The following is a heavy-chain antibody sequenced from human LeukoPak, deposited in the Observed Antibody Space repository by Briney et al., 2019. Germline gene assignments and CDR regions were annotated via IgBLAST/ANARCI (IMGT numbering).Heavy chain of an antibody. CDR3: ARHYIGWFDP. J-gene: IGHJ5*02. D-gene: IGHD5-12*01. CDR1: GGSISSYY. CDR2: IYYSGST. V-gene: IGHV4-59*08. Sequence: KASETLSLTCTVSGGSISSYYWSWIRQPPGKGLEWIGYIYYSGSTNYNPSLKSRVTISVDTSKNQFSLKLSSVTAADTAVYYCARHYIGWFDPWGQGTLVTVSS.